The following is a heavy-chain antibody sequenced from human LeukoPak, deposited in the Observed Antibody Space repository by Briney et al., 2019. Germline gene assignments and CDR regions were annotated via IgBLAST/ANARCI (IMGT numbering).Heavy chain of an antibody. CDR3: ARDLGCSGGSWCY. Sequence: SVKVSCKASGGTFSSYAISWVRQAPGQGLEWMGGIIPIFGTANYAQRFQGRVTITADESTSTAYMELSSLRSEDTAVYYCARDLGCSGGSWCYWGQGTLVTVSS. CDR2: IIPIFGTA. J-gene: IGHJ4*02. CDR1: GGTFSSYA. D-gene: IGHD2-15*01. V-gene: IGHV1-69*01.